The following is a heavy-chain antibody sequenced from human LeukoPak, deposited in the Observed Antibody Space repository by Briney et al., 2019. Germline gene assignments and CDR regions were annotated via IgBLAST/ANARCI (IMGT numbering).Heavy chain of an antibody. CDR2: ISYDGSNK. CDR1: GFTFSSYA. D-gene: IGHD6-19*01. J-gene: IGHJ6*02. Sequence: GGSLRLSCAASGFTFSSYAMHWVRQAPGKGLEWVAVISYDGSNKYYADSVKGRFTISRDNSKSTLYLQMNSLRAEDTAVYYCAVLAVAGTDYYGMDVWGQGTTVTVSS. V-gene: IGHV3-30-3*01. CDR3: AVLAVAGTDYYGMDV.